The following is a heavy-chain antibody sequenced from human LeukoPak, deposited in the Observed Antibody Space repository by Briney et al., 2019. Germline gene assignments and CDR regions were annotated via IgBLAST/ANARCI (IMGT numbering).Heavy chain of an antibody. CDR3: ARGGEYSSSSRYYYYYYMDV. Sequence: GASVKVSCKASGYTFTGYYMHWVRQAPGQGLEWMGWINPNSGGTNYAQKFQGRVTMTRDTSISTAYMELSRLRSDDTAVYYCARGGEYSSSSRYYYYYYMDVWGKGTTVTVSS. CDR2: INPNSGGT. V-gene: IGHV1-2*02. J-gene: IGHJ6*03. CDR1: GYTFTGYY. D-gene: IGHD6-6*01.